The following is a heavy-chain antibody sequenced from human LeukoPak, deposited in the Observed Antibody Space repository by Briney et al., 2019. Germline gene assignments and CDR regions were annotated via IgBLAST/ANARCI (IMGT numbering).Heavy chain of an antibody. J-gene: IGHJ4*02. CDR1: GGTFSSYA. CDR2: IIPIFGTA. CDR3: ARDDSSSPGCNY. V-gene: IGHV1-69*13. Sequence: SVKVSCKASGGTFSSYAISWVRQAPGQGLEWMGGIIPIFGTASYAQKFQGRVTITADESTSTAYMELSSLRSEDTAVYYCARDDSSSPGCNYWGQGTLVTVSS. D-gene: IGHD6-6*01.